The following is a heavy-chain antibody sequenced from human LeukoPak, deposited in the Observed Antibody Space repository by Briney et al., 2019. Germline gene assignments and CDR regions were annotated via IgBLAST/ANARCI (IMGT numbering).Heavy chain of an antibody. V-gene: IGHV3-7*04. J-gene: IGHJ3*02. CDR2: IKQDGSEK. Sequence: GGSLRLSYAASGFTFSWYWMSWVRQAPGKGLEWVANIKQDGSEKYYVDSVKGRFTISRDNAKNSLYLQMNSLRAEDTAVYYCARDLRGKGDAFDIWGQGTMVTVSS. CDR3: ARDLRGKGDAFDI. CDR1: GFTFSWYW.